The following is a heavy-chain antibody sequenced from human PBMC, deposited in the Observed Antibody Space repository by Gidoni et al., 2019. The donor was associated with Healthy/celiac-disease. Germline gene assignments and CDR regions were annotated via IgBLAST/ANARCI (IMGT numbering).Heavy chain of an antibody. V-gene: IGHV3-7*01. Sequence: EVQLVESGGGLVQPGGSLRLSCAASGFTFSSYWMSWVRQAPGKGLEWVANIKQDGSEKYYVDSVKGRFTISRDNAKNSLYLQMNSLRAEDTAVYYCARNYDFWSGYYTDHSVPIYYFDYWGQGTLVTVSS. D-gene: IGHD3-3*01. CDR2: IKQDGSEK. CDR1: GFTFSSYW. CDR3: ARNYDFWSGYYTDHSVPIYYFDY. J-gene: IGHJ4*02.